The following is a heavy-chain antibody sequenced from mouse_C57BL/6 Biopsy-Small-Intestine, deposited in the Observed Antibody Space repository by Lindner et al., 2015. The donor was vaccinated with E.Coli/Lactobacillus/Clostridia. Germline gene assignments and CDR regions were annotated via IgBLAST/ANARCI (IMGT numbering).Heavy chain of an antibody. CDR3: ARSYDYYFDY. J-gene: IGHJ2*01. Sequence: VQLQESGPELVEPGASVKISCKASGYAFSSSWMNWVKQRPGKGLEWIGRIYPGDGDTNYNGKFKGKATLTADKSSSTAYMQLSSLTSEDSAVYFCARSYDYYFDYWGQGTTLTVSS. V-gene: IGHV1-82*01. CDR2: IYPGDGDT. D-gene: IGHD2-4*01. CDR1: GYAFSSSW.